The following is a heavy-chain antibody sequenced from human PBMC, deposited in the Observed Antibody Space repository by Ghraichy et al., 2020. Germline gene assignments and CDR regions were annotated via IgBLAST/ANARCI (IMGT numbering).Heavy chain of an antibody. CDR1: GESFSPYY. D-gene: IGHD3-10*01. V-gene: IGHV4-34*01. Sequence: SETLSLTCAVYGESFSPYYWSWIRQPPGKGLEWIGEINHSGSTNYNPSLKSRVTISVDTSKNQFSLKLSSVTAADTVVYSCARGGNRYYFGSGNYAFDIWGQGTMVTVSS. CDR3: ARGGNRYYFGSGNYAFDI. J-gene: IGHJ3*02. CDR2: INHSGST.